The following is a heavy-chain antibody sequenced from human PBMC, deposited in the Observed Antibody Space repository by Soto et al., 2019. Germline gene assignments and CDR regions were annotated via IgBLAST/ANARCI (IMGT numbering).Heavy chain of an antibody. CDR2: ISTYDGNT. J-gene: IGHJ4*02. V-gene: IGHV1-18*01. CDR3: ARDEEDANLMIVVLPGDY. CDR1: GYRFSRYG. D-gene: IGHD3-22*01. Sequence: QVQLVQSGGEVKKPGASVKVSCKASGYRFSRYGINWVRQAPGQGLEWMGWISTYDGNTHYAQKFQGRVTMTIDTSTNTAYLELRSLKSDDTAVYYCARDEEDANLMIVVLPGDYWGQGTLVSVSS.